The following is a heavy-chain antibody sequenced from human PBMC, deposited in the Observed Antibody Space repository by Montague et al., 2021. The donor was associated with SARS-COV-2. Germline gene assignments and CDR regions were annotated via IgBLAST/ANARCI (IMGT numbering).Heavy chain of an antibody. D-gene: IGHD3-10*01. CDR3: ATYRQGGSGRGY. J-gene: IGHJ4*02. CDR2: MDYGGSP. V-gene: IGHV4-61*01. Sequence: SETLSLTCTVSGVSVSNAYYHWSWIRQPPGKGLEWIGFMDYGGSPNYSPSLHSRVSISLDTSKNQLSLRLNSATAADTAVYFCATYRQGGSGRGYWGQGILVTVSS. CDR1: GVSVSNAYYH.